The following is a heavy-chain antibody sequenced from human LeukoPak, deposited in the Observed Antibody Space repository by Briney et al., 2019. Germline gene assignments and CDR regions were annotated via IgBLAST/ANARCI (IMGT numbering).Heavy chain of an antibody. V-gene: IGHV3-23*01. D-gene: IGHD3-3*01. J-gene: IGHJ6*02. CDR1: GFTFSSYA. CDR2: ISGSGGST. CDR3: AKSVAIYFYSGLDV. Sequence: GGSLRLSCAASGFTFSSYAMSWVRQTPGKGLEWVSAISGSGGSTYYADSVKGRFTISRDNSKNTLFLQMNSLRVEDTAPYYCAKSVAIYFYSGLDVWGQGTRVTVSS.